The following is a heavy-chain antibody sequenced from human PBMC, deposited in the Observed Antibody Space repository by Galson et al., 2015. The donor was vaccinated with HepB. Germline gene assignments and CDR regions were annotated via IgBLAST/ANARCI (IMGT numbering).Heavy chain of an antibody. V-gene: IGHV3-7*01. J-gene: IGHJ4*02. CDR2: MKQDGSGK. CDR3: ARDDDF. CDR1: GFPFSRNW. Sequence: SLRLSCAVSGFPFSRNWMTWVRQAPGKGLEWVATMKQDGSGKFYVDSVKGRFTISRDNAKNSLNLQMNSLRVEDTAVYYCARDDDFWGQGTPVTVSS.